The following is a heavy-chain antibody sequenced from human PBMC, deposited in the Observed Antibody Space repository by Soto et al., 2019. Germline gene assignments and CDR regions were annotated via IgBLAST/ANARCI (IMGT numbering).Heavy chain of an antibody. D-gene: IGHD6-19*01. V-gene: IGHV1-46*01. CDR1: GYTFSSYY. Sequence: ASVKVSCKASGYTFSSYYIHWVRQSPGQGLEWMGVINPSRGNTNYAQKFQGRVTVARDTSTSTVYMEMSSLRSEDTAVYYCARGFKVAVPGDWLDPGGQGSLGTVSS. J-gene: IGHJ5*02. CDR3: ARGFKVAVPGDWLDP. CDR2: INPSRGNT.